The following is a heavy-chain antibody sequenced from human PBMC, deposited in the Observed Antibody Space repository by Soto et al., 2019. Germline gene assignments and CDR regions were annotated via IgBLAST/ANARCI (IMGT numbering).Heavy chain of an antibody. D-gene: IGHD2-2*02. V-gene: IGHV1-69*01. CDR1: GGTFSSYA. J-gene: IGHJ6*02. CDR2: IIPIFGTA. Sequence: QVQLVQSGAEVKKPGSSVKVSCKASGGTFSSYAISWVRQAPGQGLEWMGGIIPIFGTANYAQKFQGRVKITADESTSTAYMELSSLRSEDTAVYYCARVSGYCSSTSCYRYYYYYGMDVWGQGTTVTVSS. CDR3: ARVSGYCSSTSCYRYYYYYGMDV.